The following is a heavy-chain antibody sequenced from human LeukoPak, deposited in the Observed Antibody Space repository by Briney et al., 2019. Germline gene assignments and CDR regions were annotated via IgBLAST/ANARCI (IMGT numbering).Heavy chain of an antibody. V-gene: IGHV3-9*01. Sequence: PGGSLRLSCAASGFTFDDYAMLWVRQAPGKGLEWVSGISWNSGSIGYADSVKGRFTISRDNAKNSLYPQMNSLRAEDTALYYCAKCMANYYYYGMDVWGLGTTVTVSS. CDR2: ISWNSGSI. D-gene: IGHD5-24*01. CDR3: AKCMANYYYYGMDV. CDR1: GFTFDDYA. J-gene: IGHJ6*02.